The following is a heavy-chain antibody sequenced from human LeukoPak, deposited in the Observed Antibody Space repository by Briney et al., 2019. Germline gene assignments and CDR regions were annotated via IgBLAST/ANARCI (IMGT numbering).Heavy chain of an antibody. V-gene: IGHV1-18*01. CDR3: AREVGSEYSSPYYYYYMDV. CDR1: GYTFTSYG. J-gene: IGHJ6*03. CDR2: ISAYNCNT. D-gene: IGHD6-13*01. Sequence: ASVQVSCQASGYTFTSYGISWVRQAPGQGVEGMGWISAYNCNTNYAQKLQGRVTMTTDTSTSTAYMELRSLRSDDTAVYYCAREVGSEYSSPYYYYYMDVWGKGTTVTVSS.